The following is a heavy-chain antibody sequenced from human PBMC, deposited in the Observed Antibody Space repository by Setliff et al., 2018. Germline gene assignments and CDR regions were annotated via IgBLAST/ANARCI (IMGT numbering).Heavy chain of an antibody. CDR3: ARSPYVVVTAIPFDY. Sequence: ASETLSLTCAVYGGSFSGYYWSWIRQPPGKGLEWIGEINHSGSTNYNPSLKSRVTISVDTSKNQFSLKLSSVTAADTAVYYCARSPYVVVTAIPFDYWGQGTLVTVSS. CDR2: INHSGST. J-gene: IGHJ4*02. D-gene: IGHD2-21*02. CDR1: GGSFSGYY. V-gene: IGHV4-34*01.